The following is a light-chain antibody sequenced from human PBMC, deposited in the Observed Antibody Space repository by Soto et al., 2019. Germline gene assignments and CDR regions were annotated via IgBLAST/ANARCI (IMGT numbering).Light chain of an antibody. CDR3: QQRGNWPLFT. Sequence: EVVVTQSPATLSLSPGERATLSCRASQSVSSYLAWYQQRPGQAPRLLIYDASNRATGIPARFSGSGSGTDFTLTISSLEPEDFAVYYCQQRGNWPLFTFGPGTKVDMK. V-gene: IGKV3-11*01. CDR1: QSVSSY. CDR2: DAS. J-gene: IGKJ3*01.